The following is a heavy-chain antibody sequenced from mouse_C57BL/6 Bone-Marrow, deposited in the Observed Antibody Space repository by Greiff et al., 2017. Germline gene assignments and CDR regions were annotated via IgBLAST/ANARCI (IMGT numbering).Heavy chain of an antibody. D-gene: IGHD1-1*01. CDR3: ARQRLRKRGYAMDY. Sequence: VQLQQSGAELARPGASVKLSCKASGYTFTSYGISWVKQRTGQGLEWIGEIYPRSGNTYYNEKFKGKATLTADKSSSTAYMELRSLTSVDSAVYVSARQRLRKRGYAMDYWGQGTSVTVSS. V-gene: IGHV1-81*01. CDR1: GYTFTSYG. J-gene: IGHJ4*01. CDR2: IYPRSGNT.